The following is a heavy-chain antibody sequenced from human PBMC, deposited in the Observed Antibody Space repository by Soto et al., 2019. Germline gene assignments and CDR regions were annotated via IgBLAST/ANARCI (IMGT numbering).Heavy chain of an antibody. Sequence: QVQLVQSGAEVKKPGSSVKASCKASGGTFSSYAISWVRQAPGQGLEWMGGIIPIFGTANYAQKFQGRVTITADESTSTAYMELSSLRYEDTAVYYCARAYCSGGSCYYSYYGMHVWGQGTTVTVSS. V-gene: IGHV1-69*01. CDR1: GGTFSSYA. CDR2: IIPIFGTA. J-gene: IGHJ6*02. D-gene: IGHD2-15*01. CDR3: ARAYCSGGSCYYSYYGMHV.